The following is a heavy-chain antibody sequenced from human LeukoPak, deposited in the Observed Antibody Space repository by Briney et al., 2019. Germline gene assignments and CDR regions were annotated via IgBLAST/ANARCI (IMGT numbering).Heavy chain of an antibody. CDR1: GFTFSSYE. CDR2: ISSSGSTI. J-gene: IGHJ4*02. CDR3: ARVYSSSWNYFDY. V-gene: IGHV3-48*03. D-gene: IGHD6-13*01. Sequence: GGSLRLSCAASGFTFSSYEMNWVRQAPGKGLEWVSYISSSGSTIYYADSVKGRFTISRDNAKNSLYLQMNRLRAEDTAVYYCARVYSSSWNYFDYWGQGTLVTVSS.